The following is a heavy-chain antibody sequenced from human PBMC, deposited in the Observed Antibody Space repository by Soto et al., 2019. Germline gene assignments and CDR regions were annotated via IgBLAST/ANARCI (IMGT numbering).Heavy chain of an antibody. CDR3: ARDRPLGTMIVVEIYYYGMDV. Sequence: ASVKVSCKASGYTFTSYYMHWVRQAPGQGLEWMGIINPSGGSTSYAQKFRGRVTMTRDTSTSTVYMELSSLRSEDTAVYYCARDRPLGTMIVVEIYYYGMDVWGQGTTVTVS. J-gene: IGHJ6*02. D-gene: IGHD3-22*01. CDR2: INPSGGST. CDR1: GYTFTSYY. V-gene: IGHV1-46*01.